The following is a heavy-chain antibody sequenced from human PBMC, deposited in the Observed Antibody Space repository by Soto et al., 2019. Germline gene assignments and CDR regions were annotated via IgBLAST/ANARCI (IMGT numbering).Heavy chain of an antibody. CDR3: AKNDVGGTYFDY. Sequence: EGSLRLSCATTGFTFSSYAMSWVRQAPGKGLEWVSSISSSGYTTYYGDSVKGRFTISRDNSKNTLYLQMNSLRAGDTAVYYCAKNDVGGTYFDYWGQGALVTVSS. V-gene: IGHV3-23*01. D-gene: IGHD1-26*01. CDR2: ISSSGYTT. J-gene: IGHJ4*02. CDR1: GFTFSSYA.